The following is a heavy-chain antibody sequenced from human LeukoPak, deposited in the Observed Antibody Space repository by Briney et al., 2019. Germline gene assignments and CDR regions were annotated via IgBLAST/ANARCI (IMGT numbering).Heavy chain of an antibody. J-gene: IGHJ4*02. CDR1: GGSISSYY. CDR3: AGHGERGVIREGFDY. Sequence: SETLSLTCTVSGGSISSYYWSWIRQPPGKGLEWIGYIYYSASTNYNPSLKSRVTISVDTSKNQFSLKLSSVTAADTAVYYCAGHGERGVIREGFDYWGQGTLVTVSS. V-gene: IGHV4-59*08. CDR2: IYYSAST. D-gene: IGHD3-10*01.